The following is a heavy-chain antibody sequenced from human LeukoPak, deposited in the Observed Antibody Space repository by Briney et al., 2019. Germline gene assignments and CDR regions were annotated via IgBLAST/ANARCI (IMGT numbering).Heavy chain of an antibody. CDR3: ARAAVGLLWFGELLSNGMDV. CDR2: ISSSSSYI. CDR1: GFTFSSYA. J-gene: IGHJ6*02. V-gene: IGHV3-21*01. D-gene: IGHD3-10*01. Sequence: GGSLRLSCAASGFTFSSYAMSWVRQAPGKGLEWVSSISSSSSYIYYADSVKGRFTISRDNAKNSLYLQMNSLRAEDTAVYYCARAAVGLLWFGELLSNGMDVWGQGTTVTVSS.